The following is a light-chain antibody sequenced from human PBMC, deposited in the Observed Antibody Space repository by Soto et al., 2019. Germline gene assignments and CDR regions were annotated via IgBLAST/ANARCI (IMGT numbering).Light chain of an antibody. CDR2: GSS. Sequence: EVVLTQSPGTLSLSPGERATLSCRASQSVTNKYLAWYQQKPGQAPRLLIFGSSDRATGIPDRFSGSGSGTDYTLTISRLEPEDFAVHYFQQYGSSPPYTFGQGTKLEI. V-gene: IGKV3-20*01. CDR3: QQYGSSPPYT. CDR1: QSVTNKY. J-gene: IGKJ2*01.